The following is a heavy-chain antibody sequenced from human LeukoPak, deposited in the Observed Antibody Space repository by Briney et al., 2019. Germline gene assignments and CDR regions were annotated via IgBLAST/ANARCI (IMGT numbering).Heavy chain of an antibody. V-gene: IGHV4-34*01. CDR1: GGSFSGYY. CDR2: INHSGST. D-gene: IGHD4-17*01. J-gene: IGHJ6*03. Sequence: PSETLSLTCAVYGGSFSGYYWSWIRQPPGKGLEWIGEINHSGSTNYNPSLKSRVTISVDTSKNQFSLKLSSVTAADTAVYYCASEGNTVTTNYYYCYMDVWGKGTTVTVSS. CDR3: ASEGNTVTTNYYYCYMDV.